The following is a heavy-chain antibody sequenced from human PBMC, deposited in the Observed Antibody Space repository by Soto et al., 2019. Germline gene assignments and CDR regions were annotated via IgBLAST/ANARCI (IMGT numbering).Heavy chain of an antibody. CDR3: AKSGSRVVVLTLDY. CDR2: ISGSGGST. D-gene: IGHD2-21*02. J-gene: IGHJ4*02. CDR1: GLTFSSYG. Sequence: GGSLRLSCAASGLTFSSYGMSWVRQAPGKGLEWVSAISGSGGSTYYADSVKGRFTISRDNSKNTLYLQMNSLRAEDTAVYYCAKSGSRVVVLTLDYWGQGTLVTVSS. V-gene: IGHV3-23*01.